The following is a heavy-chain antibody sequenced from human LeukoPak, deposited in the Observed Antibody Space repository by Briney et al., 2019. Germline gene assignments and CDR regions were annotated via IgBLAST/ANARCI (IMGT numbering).Heavy chain of an antibody. Sequence: ASVKVSCKASGYTFTSNYIHWVRQAPGQGLEWMGMIYPRDGSTSYAQKFQGRVTVTRDTSTSTVHMELSGLRSEDTAVYYCARDQQGFDYWGQGTLVTVSS. CDR2: IYPRDGST. D-gene: IGHD1/OR15-1a*01. V-gene: IGHV1-46*01. J-gene: IGHJ4*02. CDR3: ARDQQGFDY. CDR1: GYTFTSNY.